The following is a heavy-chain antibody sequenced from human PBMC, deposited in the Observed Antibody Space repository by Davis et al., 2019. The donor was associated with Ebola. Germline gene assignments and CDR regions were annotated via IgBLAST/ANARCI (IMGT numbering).Heavy chain of an antibody. CDR2: INSQGTYT. J-gene: IGHJ5*01. CDR1: GFSFSGYW. V-gene: IGHV3-74*01. Sequence: HTGGSLRLSCAVPGFSFSGYWMHWVRQAPGKGPVWVSRINSQGTYTTYADSVKGRFTISRDNGKNTLYLQMNSLRAEDTAVYYCARSYSASYWFDPWGQGTLVTVSS. D-gene: IGHD1-26*01. CDR3: ARSYSASYWFDP.